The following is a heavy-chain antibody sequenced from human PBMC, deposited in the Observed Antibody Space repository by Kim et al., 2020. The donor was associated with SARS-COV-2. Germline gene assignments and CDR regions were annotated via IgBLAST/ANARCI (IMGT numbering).Heavy chain of an antibody. J-gene: IGHJ4*02. CDR3: AKDHDDSSGYSSDY. CDR1: GFTFSSYA. D-gene: IGHD3-22*01. CDR2: ISGSGGST. V-gene: IGHV3-23*01. Sequence: GGSLRLSCAASGFTFSSYAMSWVRQAPGKGLEWVSAISGSGGSTYYADSVKGRFTISRDNSKNTPYLQMNSLRAEDTAVYYCAKDHDDSSGYSSDYWGQGTLVTVSS.